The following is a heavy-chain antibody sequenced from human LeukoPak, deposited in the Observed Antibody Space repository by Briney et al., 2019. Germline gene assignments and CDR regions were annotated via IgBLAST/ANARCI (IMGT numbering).Heavy chain of an antibody. J-gene: IGHJ4*02. D-gene: IGHD3-10*01. V-gene: IGHV4-30-2*01. CDR2: IFHTGHT. CDR1: GGSISSGDYP. CDR3: ARGFYGSGSQFDY. Sequence: SQTLSLTCAVFGGSISSGDYPWSWIRQPPGKGLEWIGYIFHTGHTSYNPSLKSRVTISVDMSKNQLSLKLSSVTAADTAVYYCARGFYGSGSQFDYWGQGTLVTVSS.